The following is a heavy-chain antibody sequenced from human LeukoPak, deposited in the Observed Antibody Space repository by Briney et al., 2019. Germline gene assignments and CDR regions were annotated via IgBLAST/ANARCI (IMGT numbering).Heavy chain of an antibody. CDR3: AKDLFGIAAAGWFDP. CDR1: GFTFSDYY. Sequence: PGGSLRLSCAASGFTFSDYYMSWIRQAPGKGLEWVSYISSSGSTIYYADSVKGRFTISRDNAKNSLYLQMNSLRAEDTAVYYCAKDLFGIAAAGWFDPWGQGTLVTVSS. J-gene: IGHJ5*02. V-gene: IGHV3-11*01. CDR2: ISSSGSTI. D-gene: IGHD6-13*01.